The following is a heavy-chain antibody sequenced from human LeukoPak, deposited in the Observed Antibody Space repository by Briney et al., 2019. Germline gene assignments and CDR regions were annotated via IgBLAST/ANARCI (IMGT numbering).Heavy chain of an antibody. CDR2: IRSDGSDK. D-gene: IGHD6-13*01. J-gene: IGHJ4*02. Sequence: PGRSLRLSCAASGFTFGGYDMHWARQAPGKGLEWVALIRSDGSDKYYADSVKGRFTISRDNSKNTVFLQMNSLRAEDTAVYYCAKDIAAAGGPCAYWGRGTLVTVSS. CDR1: GFTFGGYD. V-gene: IGHV3-33*06. CDR3: AKDIAAAGGPCAY.